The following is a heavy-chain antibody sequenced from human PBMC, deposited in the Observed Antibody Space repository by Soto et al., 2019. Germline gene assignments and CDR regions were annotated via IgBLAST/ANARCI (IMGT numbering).Heavy chain of an antibody. CDR3: ARGGMPVAGCFDY. V-gene: IGHV4-59*08. J-gene: IGHJ4*02. CDR2: IXYSGSX. Sequence: XXTLCLSCTVSCGSSGSYDGSWILQPPGKGLEWIGYIXYSGSXNYNPYLRSRXXISVDKSXXQFYLKLSSVTAAETAVYYCARGGMPVAGCFDYWGLGTLVTVSS. D-gene: IGHD6-19*01. CDR1: CGSSGSYD.